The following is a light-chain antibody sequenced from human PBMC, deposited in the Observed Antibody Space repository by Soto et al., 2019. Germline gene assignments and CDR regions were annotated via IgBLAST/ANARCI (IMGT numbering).Light chain of an antibody. CDR3: CSYAGSDTYVI. Sequence: QCALTQPRSVSGSPGQSVTISCTGTRSDVGGYNYVSWYQQLPGKAPQVMIYDVSKRPSGVPDRFSGSKSGNTASLTISGPQAEDEADYYCCSYAGSDTYVIFGGGTKLTVL. J-gene: IGLJ2*01. CDR2: DVS. V-gene: IGLV2-11*01. CDR1: RSDVGGYNY.